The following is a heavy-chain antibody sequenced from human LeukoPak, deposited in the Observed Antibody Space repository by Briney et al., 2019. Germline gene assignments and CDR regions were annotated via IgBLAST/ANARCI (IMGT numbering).Heavy chain of an antibody. Sequence: TSETLSLTCTVSGGSISSYYWSWIRQPAGKGLEWIGRIYTSGSTNYNPSLKSRVTMSVDTSKNQFSLKLSSVTAADTAVYYCARAGILTGSNWFDPWGQGTLVTVSS. CDR3: ARAGILTGSNWFDP. CDR1: GGSISSYY. CDR2: IYTSGST. J-gene: IGHJ5*02. D-gene: IGHD3-9*01. V-gene: IGHV4-4*07.